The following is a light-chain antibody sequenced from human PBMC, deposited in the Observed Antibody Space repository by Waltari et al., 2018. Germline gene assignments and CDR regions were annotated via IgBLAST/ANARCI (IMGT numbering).Light chain of an antibody. Sequence: DIVMTQTPLSLPVTPGQPASMSCKSSQSLLHSDGKTYLYWYLQKPGQSPQLLIYEVSRRYSGVPGRFSGSGAGTDFTLTIGRVEAEDVVVYYCLQGMHLPPLTFGPGTRVDI. V-gene: IGKV2-29*01. CDR2: EVS. J-gene: IGKJ3*01. CDR1: QSLLHSDGKTY. CDR3: LQGMHLPPLT.